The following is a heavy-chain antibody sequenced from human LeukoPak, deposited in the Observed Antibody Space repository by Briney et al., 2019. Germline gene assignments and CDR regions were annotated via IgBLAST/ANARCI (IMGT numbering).Heavy chain of an antibody. CDR2: IYYSGST. CDR1: GGSISSYY. CDR3: ARQVVRGVIFPLVWFDP. J-gene: IGHJ5*02. V-gene: IGHV4-59*08. Sequence: PPETLSLTCTVSGGSISSYYWSWIRQPPGKGLEWIGYIYYSGSTNYNPSLKSRVTISVDTSKNQFSLKLSSVTAADTAVYYCARQVVRGVIFPLVWFDPWGQGTLVTVSS. D-gene: IGHD3-10*01.